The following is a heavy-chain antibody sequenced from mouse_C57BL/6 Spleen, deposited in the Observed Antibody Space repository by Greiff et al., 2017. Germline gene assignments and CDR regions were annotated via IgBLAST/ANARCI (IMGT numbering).Heavy chain of an antibody. CDR2: IYPRSGNT. CDR1: GYTFTSYG. V-gene: IGHV1-81*01. D-gene: IGHD3-2*02. Sequence: VKLQESGAELARPGASVKLSCKASGYTFTSYGISWVKQRTGQGLEWIGEIYPRSGNTYYNEKFKGKATLTADKSSSTAYMELRSLTSEDSAVYFCAWLRLLFAYWGQGTLVTVSA. CDR3: AWLRLLFAY. J-gene: IGHJ3*01.